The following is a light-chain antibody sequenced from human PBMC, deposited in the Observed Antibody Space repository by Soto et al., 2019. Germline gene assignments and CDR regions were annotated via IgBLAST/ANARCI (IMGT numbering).Light chain of an antibody. J-gene: IGKJ1*01. CDR1: RSVSGC. V-gene: IGKV1-5*01. Sequence: DIQMTQSPSTLSASVGDRVTITCRASRSVSGCLAWYQQKPGKAAELLIFDASNWKSGVPSRFSGRGSGTEITTLTSRMQPADVATYYCMQYSSHSWTFGQGTKVDIK. CDR2: DAS. CDR3: MQYSSHSWT.